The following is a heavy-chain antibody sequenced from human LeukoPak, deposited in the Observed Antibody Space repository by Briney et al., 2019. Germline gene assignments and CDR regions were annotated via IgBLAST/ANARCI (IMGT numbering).Heavy chain of an antibody. J-gene: IGHJ6*02. CDR1: GFSFSTYW. V-gene: IGHV3-7*03. D-gene: IGHD2-2*01. Sequence: GGSLRLSCAPSGFSFSTYWMSWVRQAPGKGLEWVANIEEDGSQKYYVDSVKGRFTIFRDNAKNSLSLQMNSLRADDTAVYYCARTRGYCSSTSCYYYGMDVWGQGTTVTVSS. CDR3: ARTRGYCSSTSCYYYGMDV. CDR2: IEEDGSQK.